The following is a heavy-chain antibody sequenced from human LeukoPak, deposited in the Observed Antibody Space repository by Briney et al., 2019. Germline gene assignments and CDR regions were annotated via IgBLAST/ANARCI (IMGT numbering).Heavy chain of an antibody. CDR3: ARDFKSPGGGYSSGWNSSGY. CDR1: GGSISSYY. J-gene: IGHJ4*02. Sequence: SETLSLPCTVSGGSISSYYWSWIRQPPGKGLECIGYIYYSGSTNYNPSLKSRVTIPVDTSKNQFSLKLSSVTAADTAVYYCARDFKSPGGGYSSGWNSSGYWGQGTLVTVSS. CDR2: IYYSGST. V-gene: IGHV4-59*12. D-gene: IGHD6-19*01.